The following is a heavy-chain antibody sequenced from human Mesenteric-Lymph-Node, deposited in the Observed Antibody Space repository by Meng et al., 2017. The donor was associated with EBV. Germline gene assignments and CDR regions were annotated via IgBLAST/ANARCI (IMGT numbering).Heavy chain of an antibody. CDR1: GFTFSNDW. CDR3: AKVGGSGSYHLDS. CDR2: INSDGSIT. Sequence: VQLVESGGGVVQPGRSLRLSCAASGFTFSNDWMHWVRQAPGKGLVWVSRINSDGSITSHADSVKGRFTISRDNAKNRLYLQMNSLTAEDTAVYFCAKVGGSGSYHLDSWGQGTLVTVSS. V-gene: IGHV3-74*02. J-gene: IGHJ5*01. D-gene: IGHD3-10*01.